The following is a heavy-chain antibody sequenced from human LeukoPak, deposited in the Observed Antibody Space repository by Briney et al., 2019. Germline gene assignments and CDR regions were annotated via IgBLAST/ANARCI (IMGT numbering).Heavy chain of an antibody. J-gene: IGHJ4*02. Sequence: PSETLSLTCTVSGGSISSYYWSWLRQPPGKGLEWIGYMYYSGSTNYNPSLKSRVTISVDTSKNQFSLKLSSVTAADTAVYYCARSPYDSSGYYYFFYWGQGTLVTVSS. CDR2: MYYSGST. CDR3: ARSPYDSSGYYYFFY. D-gene: IGHD3-22*01. V-gene: IGHV4-59*01. CDR1: GGSISSYY.